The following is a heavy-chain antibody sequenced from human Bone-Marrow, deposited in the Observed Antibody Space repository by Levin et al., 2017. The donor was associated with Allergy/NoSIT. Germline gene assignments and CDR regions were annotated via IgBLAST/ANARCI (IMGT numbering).Heavy chain of an antibody. CDR3: ARGRYFDDSTGYNVYSY. CDR1: GYNFLEYD. CDR2: MNPNTGKT. Sequence: GESLKISCKTSGYNFLEYDINWMRQAAGQGLEWMGWMNPNTGKTGPARRFEGRISMTRDTSIKTAYMQLNRLTSDDTGVYFCARGRYFDDSTGYNVYSYWGQGTLVAVSS. D-gene: IGHD3-9*01. J-gene: IGHJ4*02. V-gene: IGHV1-8*01.